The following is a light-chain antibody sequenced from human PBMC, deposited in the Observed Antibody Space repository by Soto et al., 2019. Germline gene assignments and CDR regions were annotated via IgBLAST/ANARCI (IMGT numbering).Light chain of an antibody. J-gene: IGKJ5*01. CDR1: QSVNYY. V-gene: IGKV3-11*01. CDR2: DAS. Sequence: EIVLTQSPATLSLSRRERATLSCRASQSVNYYLAWYQQQPGQAPRLLIYDASKRATGIPARFSGTASGTDFTLTISSLEPEDFAVYYCQQRYSWITFGQGTRLEIK. CDR3: QQRYSWIT.